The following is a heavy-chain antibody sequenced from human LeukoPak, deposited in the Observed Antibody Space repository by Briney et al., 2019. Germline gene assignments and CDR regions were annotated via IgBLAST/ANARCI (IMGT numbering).Heavy chain of an antibody. CDR2: IYYSGST. Sequence: PSETLSLTCTVSGGSISNYYWSWIRQPPGKGLEWIGYIYYSGSTNYNPSPKSRVTISLDTSKNHFSLKLSSVTAADTAVYYCARRADYGGTYDYWGQGTLVTVSS. J-gene: IGHJ4*02. CDR3: ARRADYGGTYDY. D-gene: IGHD4-23*01. CDR1: GGSISNYY. V-gene: IGHV4-59*08.